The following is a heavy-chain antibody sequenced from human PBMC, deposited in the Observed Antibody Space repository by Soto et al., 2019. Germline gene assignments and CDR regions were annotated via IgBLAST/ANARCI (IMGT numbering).Heavy chain of an antibody. CDR2: IQYNGYS. V-gene: IGHV4-59*08. CDR1: GGSITNYY. CDR3: ARHGFGSLHGLVDV. D-gene: IGHD3-10*01. J-gene: IGHJ6*02. Sequence: QVQLQESGPGLVKPSETLSLTCTVSGGSITNYYCSWFRQPPGKGLEWIGYIQYNGYSAYNLSLKRRVAKSMDTSKTQFSLMLESGTATDTAVYYCARHGFGSLHGLVDVWGQGTTVIVSS.